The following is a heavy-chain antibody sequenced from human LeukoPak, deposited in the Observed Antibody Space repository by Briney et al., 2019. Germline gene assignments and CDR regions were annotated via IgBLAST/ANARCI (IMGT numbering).Heavy chain of an antibody. J-gene: IGHJ4*02. V-gene: IGHV3-74*01. CDR3: ARSGGLQKFDC. D-gene: IGHD4-11*01. Sequence: GGSLRLSCAASGFTFTTYWMHWVRQAPGKGLVWVSHINSDGSITSYADSVKGRFTISRDNSRDTLYLQMNTLRPEDTAVYYCARSGGLQKFDCWGQGTLVTVSS. CDR1: GFTFTTYW. CDR2: INSDGSIT.